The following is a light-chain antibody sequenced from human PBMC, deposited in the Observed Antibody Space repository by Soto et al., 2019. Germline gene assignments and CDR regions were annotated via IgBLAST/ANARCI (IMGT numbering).Light chain of an antibody. V-gene: IGLV2-23*02. Sequence: QSALTQPASVSGSPGQSITISCTGTSSDVGSYNLVSWYQQHPGKAPKLMIYEVSQRPSGVSNRFSGSKSGNTASLTISWLQAEDEADYYCCSYAGSSTLEFGGGTKLTVL. J-gene: IGLJ2*01. CDR2: EVS. CDR1: SSDVGSYNL. CDR3: CSYAGSSTLE.